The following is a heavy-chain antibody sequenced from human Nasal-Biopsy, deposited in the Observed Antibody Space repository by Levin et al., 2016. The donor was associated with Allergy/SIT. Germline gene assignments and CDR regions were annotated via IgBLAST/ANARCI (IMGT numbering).Heavy chain of an antibody. Sequence: GESLKISCAASGINFGTYVMNWVRQAPGKGLEWVSGVSGSGLNTYYRDSVKGRFTISRDNSKNTVYLQMNSLRVEDTALYYCAKGTVAARLPRFDYWGQGTLVTVSS. D-gene: IGHD6-6*01. CDR3: AKGTVAARLPRFDY. CDR2: VSGSGLNT. CDR1: GINFGTYV. J-gene: IGHJ4*02. V-gene: IGHV3-23*01.